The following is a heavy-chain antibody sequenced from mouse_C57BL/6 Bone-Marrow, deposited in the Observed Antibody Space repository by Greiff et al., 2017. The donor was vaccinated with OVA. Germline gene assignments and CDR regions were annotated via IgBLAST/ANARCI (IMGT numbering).Heavy chain of an antibody. Sequence: VQLQESDAELVKPGASVKISCKVSGYTFTDHTIHWMKQRPEQGLEWIGYIYPRDGSTKYNEKFKGKATLTADKSYSTAYMQLNSLTSEDYAVYYCARSIYYGSSYYFDYWGQGTTLTVSS. CDR2: IYPRDGST. V-gene: IGHV1-78*01. D-gene: IGHD1-1*01. CDR3: ARSIYYGSSYYFDY. CDR1: GYTFTDHT. J-gene: IGHJ2*01.